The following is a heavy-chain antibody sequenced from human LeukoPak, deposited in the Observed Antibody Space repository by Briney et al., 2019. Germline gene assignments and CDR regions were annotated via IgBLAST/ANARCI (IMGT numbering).Heavy chain of an antibody. CDR1: GFIVSSNY. D-gene: IGHD4-17*01. V-gene: IGHV3-66*01. Sequence: PGGSLRLSCAASGFIVSSNYMSWVRQAPGKGLEWVSVIYSGGSTYYADSVKGRFTISRDNSKNTLYLQMNSLRAEDTAVYYCARDGPYGDYAGLDYWGQGTLVTVSS. CDR3: ARDGPYGDYAGLDY. J-gene: IGHJ4*02. CDR2: IYSGGST.